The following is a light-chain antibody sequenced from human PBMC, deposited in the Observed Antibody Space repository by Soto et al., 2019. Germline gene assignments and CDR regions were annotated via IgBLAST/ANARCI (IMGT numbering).Light chain of an antibody. CDR3: SSYAGSNNYV. J-gene: IGLJ1*01. CDR1: SSDVGGYNY. V-gene: IGLV2-8*01. CDR2: EVT. Sequence: QSVLTQPPSASGAPGQSVTISCTRNSSDVGGYNYVSWYQQHPGKVPKLMIYEVTKRPSGVPDRFSGSKSGDTASLTVSGLQAEDEADYYCSSYAGSNNYVFGTGTKVTVL.